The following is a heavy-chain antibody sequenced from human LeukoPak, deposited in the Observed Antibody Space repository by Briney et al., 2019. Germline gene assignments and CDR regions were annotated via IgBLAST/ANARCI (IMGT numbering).Heavy chain of an antibody. CDR3: ARDSVAGRSYYYYYGMDV. J-gene: IGHJ6*02. Sequence: SETLSLTCTVSGGSISSYYWSWIRQPPGKGLEWIGYIYYSGSTNYNPSLKSRVTISVDTSKNQFSLKLSSVTAADTAVYYCARDSVAGRSYYYYYGMDVWGQGTTVTVS. CDR2: IYYSGST. CDR1: GGSISSYY. D-gene: IGHD6-19*01. V-gene: IGHV4-59*01.